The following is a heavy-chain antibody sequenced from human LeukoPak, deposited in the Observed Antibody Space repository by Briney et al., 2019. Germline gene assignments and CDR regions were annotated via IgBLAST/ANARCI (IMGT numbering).Heavy chain of an antibody. V-gene: IGHV3-21*01. D-gene: IGHD2-2*01. J-gene: IGHJ3*02. CDR1: GFTFSSYS. CDR3: ATDQSRAIVVPVFDAFDI. Sequence: MPGGSLRLSCAASGFTFSSYSMNWVRQAPGKGLEWVSSISSSSSYIYYADSVKGRFTISRDNAKNSLYLQMNSLRAEDTAVYYCATDQSRAIVVPVFDAFDIWGQGTMVTVSS. CDR2: ISSSSSYI.